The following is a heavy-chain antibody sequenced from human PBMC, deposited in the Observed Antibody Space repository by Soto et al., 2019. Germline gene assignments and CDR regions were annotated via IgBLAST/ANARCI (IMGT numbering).Heavy chain of an antibody. CDR1: GFTFSKYG. CDR3: SMQGSGFDY. Sequence: QVQLVESGGGVVQPGRSLRLSCAASGFTFSKYGMHWVRQAPGKGLEWVAFISYDGSNKYSADSVKGRFIISRDNSKNTLYLQMNSLRAEDTAIYYCSMQGSGFDYWGQGTLVTVSS. V-gene: IGHV3-30*03. D-gene: IGHD3-10*01. J-gene: IGHJ4*02. CDR2: ISYDGSNK.